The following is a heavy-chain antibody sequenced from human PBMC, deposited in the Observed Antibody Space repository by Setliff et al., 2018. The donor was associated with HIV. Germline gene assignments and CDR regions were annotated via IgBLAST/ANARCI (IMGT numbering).Heavy chain of an antibody. CDR2: IYGDGRT. CDR3: AKGVKWLDP. V-gene: IGHV3-53*01. J-gene: IGHJ5*02. Sequence: LRLSCAAPGFAVSDTYMTWVRQAPGKGLKWVSVIYGDGRTYYANSVKGRFTISRDGSKNTLFLQMYSLRADDTAVYYCAKGVKWLDPWGQGILVTVSS. D-gene: IGHD3-16*01. CDR1: GFAVSDTY.